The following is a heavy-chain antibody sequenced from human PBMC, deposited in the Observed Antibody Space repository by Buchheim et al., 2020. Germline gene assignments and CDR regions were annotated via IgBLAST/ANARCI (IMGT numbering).Heavy chain of an antibody. J-gene: IGHJ4*02. Sequence: QVQLQQWGAGLLKTSETLSLTCAVYGGSFSGYSWTWIRQPPGKGLEWIGEMNLSGNTNYSPSLKSRVTISEDKSKNRFSLKLSSVTAANTAVYYCARGGYSYTFDYWGQGTL. CDR1: GGSFSGYS. V-gene: IGHV4-34*01. D-gene: IGHD5-18*01. CDR3: ARGGYSYTFDY. CDR2: MNLSGNT.